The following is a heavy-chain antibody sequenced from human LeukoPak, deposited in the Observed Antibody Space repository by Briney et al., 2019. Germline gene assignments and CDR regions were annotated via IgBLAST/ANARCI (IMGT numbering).Heavy chain of an antibody. CDR3: ARDAYYDFWSGYYREIERYFDL. CDR1: GYTFTSYG. D-gene: IGHD3-3*01. V-gene: IGHV1-18*01. J-gene: IGHJ2*01. Sequence: GASVKVSCKASGYTFTSYGISWVRQAPGQGLEWMGWISAYSGNTSYAQKFQGRVTMTRDTSTSTVYMELSSLRSEDTAVYYCARDAYYDFWSGYYREIERYFDLWGRGTLVTVSS. CDR2: ISAYSGNT.